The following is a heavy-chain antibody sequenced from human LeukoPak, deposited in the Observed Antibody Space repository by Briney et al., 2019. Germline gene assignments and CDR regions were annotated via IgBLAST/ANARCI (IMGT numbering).Heavy chain of an antibody. CDR1: GSTISTYW. J-gene: IGHJ4*02. Sequence: GGSLRLSCAASGSTISTYWMSWLRQAPGKGREWLANIKQEGSDKYYVDSVKGRFTISRDNAKNSLSLQMNGLRGEDTAVYYCATVRSGYVFDYWGQGTLVTVSS. D-gene: IGHD3-3*01. CDR3: ATVRSGYVFDY. CDR2: IKQEGSDK. V-gene: IGHV3-7*01.